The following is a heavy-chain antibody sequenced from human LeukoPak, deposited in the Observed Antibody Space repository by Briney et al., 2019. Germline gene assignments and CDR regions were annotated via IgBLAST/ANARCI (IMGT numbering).Heavy chain of an antibody. D-gene: IGHD2-15*01. Sequence: GRSLRLSCAASGFTFSSYAMHWVRQAPGKGLEGVAVIWYDGSNKYYADSVKGRFTISRDNSKNTLYLQMNSLRAEDTAVYYCARANLGYCSGGSCYSSAEYFQHWGQGTLVTVSS. CDR1: GFTFSSYA. V-gene: IGHV3-33*08. CDR2: IWYDGSNK. J-gene: IGHJ1*01. CDR3: ARANLGYCSGGSCYSSAEYFQH.